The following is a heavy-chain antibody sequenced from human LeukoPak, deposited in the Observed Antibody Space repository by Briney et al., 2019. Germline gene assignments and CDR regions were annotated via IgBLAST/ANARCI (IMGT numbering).Heavy chain of an antibody. J-gene: IGHJ6*02. V-gene: IGHV1-18*01. CDR3: ARDGETLHSPYDFWSGYYYGMDV. Sequence: VASVKVSCKASGYTFTSYGISWVRQAPGQGLEWMGWISAYKGNTNYAQKLQGRVTMTTDTSTSTAYMELRSLRSDDTAVYYCARDGETLHSPYDFWSGYYYGMDVWGQGTTVTVSS. CDR2: ISAYKGNT. D-gene: IGHD3-3*01. CDR1: GYTFTSYG.